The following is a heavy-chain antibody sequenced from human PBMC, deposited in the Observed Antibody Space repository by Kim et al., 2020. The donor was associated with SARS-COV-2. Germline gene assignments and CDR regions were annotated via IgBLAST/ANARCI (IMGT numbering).Heavy chain of an antibody. CDR1: GFTVSSNY. J-gene: IGHJ6*02. CDR2: IYSGGST. D-gene: IGHD1-26*01. Sequence: GGSLRLSCAASGFTVSSNYMSWVRQAPGKGLEWVSVIYSGGSTYYADSVKGRFTISRDNSKNTLYLQMNSLRAEDTAVYYCARVMWELAGGGGYYYGMDVWGQGTTVTVSS. CDR3: ARVMWELAGGGGYYYGMDV. V-gene: IGHV3-53*01.